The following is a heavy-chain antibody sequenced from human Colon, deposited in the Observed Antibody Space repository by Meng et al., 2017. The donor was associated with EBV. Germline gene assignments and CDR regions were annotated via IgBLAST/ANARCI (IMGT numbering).Heavy chain of an antibody. CDR1: GAFISSGNYN. CDR2: HSEST. V-gene: IGHV4-30-4*01. J-gene: IGHJ4*02. D-gene: IGHD2-15*01. CDR3: TTYAVGAGGRGY. Sequence: QFQLTKSFPRWVKPSPTLSLTVVVSGAFISSGNYNWSWIRQAPGKGLEWIGHSESTSYNPSPRSRVVISVDTAKNQFSLRLDSVTAADTAVYYCTTYAVGAGGRGYWGPGTLVTVSS.